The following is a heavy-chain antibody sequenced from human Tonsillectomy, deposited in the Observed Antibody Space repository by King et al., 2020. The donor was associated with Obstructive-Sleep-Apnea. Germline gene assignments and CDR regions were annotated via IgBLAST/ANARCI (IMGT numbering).Heavy chain of an antibody. D-gene: IGHD5-12*01. J-gene: IGHJ4*02. CDR2: MYYSGNT. Sequence: VQLQESGPGLVKPSETLSLTCTVSGDSINNYYWSWIRQPPGKGLEWIGYMYYSGNTNYNPSLKSRVTISADTSKIQCSLRLNSVTAADTAVYYCARHRGVEDYGGYGDYFDFWGQGTLVTVSS. CDR3: ARHRGVEDYGGYGDYFDF. CDR1: GDSINNYY. V-gene: IGHV4-59*08.